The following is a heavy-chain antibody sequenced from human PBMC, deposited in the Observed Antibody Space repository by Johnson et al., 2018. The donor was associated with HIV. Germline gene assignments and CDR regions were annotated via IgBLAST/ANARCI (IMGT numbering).Heavy chain of an antibody. CDR1: GFTFSSYG. CDR2: LRFDGSNK. CDR3: ARVSRSGYYLVRVFDI. Sequence: QVQLVESGGGVVQPGGSLRLSCAASGFTFSSYGMHWVRQAPGKGLEWVAFLRFDGSNKYYVDSVKGRFTISRDKSKNTLYLQMNSLRAEDTAVYYCARVSRSGYYLVRVFDIWGQGTMVTVSS. D-gene: IGHD3-3*01. V-gene: IGHV3-30*02. J-gene: IGHJ3*02.